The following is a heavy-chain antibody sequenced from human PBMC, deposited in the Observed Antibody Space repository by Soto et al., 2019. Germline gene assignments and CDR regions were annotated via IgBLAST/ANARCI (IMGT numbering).Heavy chain of an antibody. CDR2: TSYDGNNK. V-gene: IGHV3-30*19. CDR1: GFMFKSYV. J-gene: IGHJ4*02. CDR3: ARWGTTGGFDL. Sequence: QLQLVESGGGVVQPGTSLRLSCTASGFMFKSYVMHWVRQAPGKGLEWVALTSYDGNNKYYGDSVKGRVTVSRDNSKNPPHLQMVSLRPEDTALYSSARWGTTGGFDLWGQGTVVSVSP. D-gene: IGHD3-16*01.